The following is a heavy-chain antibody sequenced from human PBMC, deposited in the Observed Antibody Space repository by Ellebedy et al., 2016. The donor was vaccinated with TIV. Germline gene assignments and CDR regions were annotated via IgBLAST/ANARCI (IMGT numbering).Heavy chain of an antibody. J-gene: IGHJ6*03. CDR2: IFTSGSF. CDR1: GGSASRYF. CDR3: ARVHCSITTCDYYYMDV. D-gene: IGHD1-1*01. Sequence: SETLSLTXTVSGGSASRYFWSWIRQPAGEGLEWIGRIFTSGSFNYNPSLMSRVTMSVVTSKNQISLRLNSVTAADTAVYYCARVHCSITTCDYYYMDVWGKGTTVTVSS. V-gene: IGHV4-4*07.